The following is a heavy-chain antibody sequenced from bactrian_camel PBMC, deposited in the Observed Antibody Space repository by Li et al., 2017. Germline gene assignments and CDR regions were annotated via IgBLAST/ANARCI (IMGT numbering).Heavy chain of an antibody. Sequence: EVQLVESGGGLVQTGESLRLSCLASGFTFAANAMGWIRQAPGKGLEWVSAINSGGGSTYYADSVKGRFTVSRDNAKNTLYLQVNNLKTEDTAVYYCATVGLAYWGQGTQVTVS. CDR3: ATVGLAY. V-gene: IGHV3S40*01. CDR1: GFTFAANA. CDR2: INSGGGST. D-gene: IGHD1*01. J-gene: IGHJ4*01.